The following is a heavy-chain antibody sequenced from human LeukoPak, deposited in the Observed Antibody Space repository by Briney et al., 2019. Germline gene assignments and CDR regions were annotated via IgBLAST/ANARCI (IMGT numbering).Heavy chain of an antibody. CDR2: ITSSSNI. J-gene: IGHJ5*02. V-gene: IGHV3-48*02. D-gene: IGHD6-6*01. CDR3: ARSANPGVHEFDP. CDR1: GFTFSSYA. Sequence: GGSLRLSCAASGFTFSSYAMAWVRQAPWKGLEWLSYITSSSNINYAGSVKGRFTISRDNAKNSLYLQVNSLRDEDTAVYYCARSANPGVHEFDPWGQGTLVTVSS.